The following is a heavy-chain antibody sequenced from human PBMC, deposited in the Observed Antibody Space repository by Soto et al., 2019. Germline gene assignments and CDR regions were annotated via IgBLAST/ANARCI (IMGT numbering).Heavy chain of an antibody. V-gene: IGHV3-11*06. J-gene: IGHJ4*02. CDR2: ISNAGNYI. Sequence: QVQLVASGGGLVKPGGSLRLSCAASGFTFSDYYMTWIRQAPGKGLEWVSFISNAGNYIKYADSVKGRFTIYRDNAKNSLFLQMTSLRAEDTALYYCASDGCNGDYFFDYWGQGTLVTVSS. CDR3: ASDGCNGDYFFDY. CDR1: GFTFSDYY. D-gene: IGHD4-17*01.